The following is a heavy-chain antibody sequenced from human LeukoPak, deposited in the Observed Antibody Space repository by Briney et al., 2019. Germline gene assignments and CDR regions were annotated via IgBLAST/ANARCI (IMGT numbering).Heavy chain of an antibody. D-gene: IGHD2-21*02. Sequence: ASVKVSCKASGYTFTSYDINWVRQATGQGLEWMGWMNPNSGNTGYAQKFQGRVTMTRNTSISTAYMGLSSLRSEDTAVYYCAISVHRGGDCCLDAFDIWGQGTMVTVSS. CDR2: MNPNSGNT. V-gene: IGHV1-8*01. CDR1: GYTFTSYD. J-gene: IGHJ3*02. CDR3: AISVHRGGDCCLDAFDI.